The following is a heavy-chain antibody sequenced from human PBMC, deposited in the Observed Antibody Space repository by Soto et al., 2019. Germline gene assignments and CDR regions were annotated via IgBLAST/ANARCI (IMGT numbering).Heavy chain of an antibody. Sequence: GESLKISCKGSGYSFASYWISWVRQMPGKGLEWMGRIDPSDSYTNYSPSFQGHVTISADKSISTAYLQWSSLKASDTAMYYCARPSYSGSYYGAFDIWGQGKMVTVS. CDR1: GYSFASYW. D-gene: IGHD1-26*01. CDR2: IDPSDSYT. J-gene: IGHJ3*02. CDR3: ARPSYSGSYYGAFDI. V-gene: IGHV5-10-1*01.